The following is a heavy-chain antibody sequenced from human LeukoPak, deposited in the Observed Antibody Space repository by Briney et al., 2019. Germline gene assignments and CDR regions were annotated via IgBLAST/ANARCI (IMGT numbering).Heavy chain of an antibody. D-gene: IGHD5-24*01. V-gene: IGHV3-7*01. Sequence: GGSLRLSCTASGFTFSRYWMSWVRQVPGKGPEFVANIKEDGSEKSYVDFVKGRFTISRDNVKNSVSLQMNSLRVEDTAVYFCVRDGDDFNFDYWGQGSLVTVSS. CDR2: IKEDGSEK. CDR3: VRDGDDFNFDY. J-gene: IGHJ4*02. CDR1: GFTFSRYW.